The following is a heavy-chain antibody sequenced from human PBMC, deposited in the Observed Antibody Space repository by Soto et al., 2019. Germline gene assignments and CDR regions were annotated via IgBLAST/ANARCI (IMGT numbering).Heavy chain of an antibody. J-gene: IGHJ4*02. V-gene: IGHV1-18*01. CDR1: GYTFTSYG. D-gene: IGHD3-22*01. CDR3: ARARGPITMRVVAEEFDY. CDR2: ISAYNGNT. Sequence: QVPLVQPGAEVQKPGASVKVSCKASGYTFTSYGISWVRQAPGQGLEWMGGISAYNGNTNYAQTLQGRVTMTTDTSTSTAYMERGSLRSDDTAVYYWARARGPITMRVVAEEFDYWGQGTLVTVSS.